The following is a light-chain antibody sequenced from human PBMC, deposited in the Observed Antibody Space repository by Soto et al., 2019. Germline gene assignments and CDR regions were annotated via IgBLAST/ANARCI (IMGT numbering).Light chain of an antibody. CDR3: TSYTATSTYV. Sequence: QSALTQPPSVSGSPGQSVTISCTGTSSDVGGYNYVSWYQQHPGKAPKLMIYDVSKRPSGVPDRFSGSKSGNTASLTISGLQAEDEADYYCTSYTATSTYVFGTGTKLTVL. CDR1: SSDVGGYNY. CDR2: DVS. J-gene: IGLJ1*01. V-gene: IGLV2-11*01.